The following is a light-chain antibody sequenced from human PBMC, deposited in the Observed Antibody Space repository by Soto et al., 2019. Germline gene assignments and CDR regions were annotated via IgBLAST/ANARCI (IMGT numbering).Light chain of an antibody. CDR2: EVS. Sequence: QSALTQPASVSGSPGLSITISCTGTSSDVGGYNFVSWYQQHPGKAPKLMIYEVSNRPSGVSNRFSGSKSGNTASLTISGLQAEDEADYYCNSYTSSSTWVFGGGTKLTVL. V-gene: IGLV2-14*01. CDR1: SSDVGGYNF. J-gene: IGLJ3*02. CDR3: NSYTSSSTWV.